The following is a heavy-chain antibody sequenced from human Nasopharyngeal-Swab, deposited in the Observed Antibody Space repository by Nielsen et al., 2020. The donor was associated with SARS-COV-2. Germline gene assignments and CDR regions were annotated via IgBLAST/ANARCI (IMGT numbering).Heavy chain of an antibody. CDR3: ARGQESYSSSWLNWYFDL. J-gene: IGHJ2*01. Sequence: GESLKLSCAASGFTFSSSCMHWVRQAPVKVLEWVAVIWYDGSNKYYADSVKGRFTISRDNSKNTLYLQMNSLRAEDTAVYYCARGQESYSSSWLNWYFDLWGRGTLVTVSS. V-gene: IGHV3-33*01. D-gene: IGHD6-13*01. CDR1: GFTFSSSC. CDR2: IWYDGSNK.